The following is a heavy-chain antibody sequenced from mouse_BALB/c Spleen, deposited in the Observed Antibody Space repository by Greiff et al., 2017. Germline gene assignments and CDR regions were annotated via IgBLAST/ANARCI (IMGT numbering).Heavy chain of an antibody. CDR2: ISDGGSYT. CDR3: AREGDYDVGYFDV. V-gene: IGHV5-4*02. D-gene: IGHD2-4*01. J-gene: IGHJ1*01. Sequence: EVQLVESGGGLVKPGGSLKLSCAASGFTFSDYYMYWVRQTPEKRLEWVATISDGGSYTYYPDSVKGRFTISRDNAKNNLYLQMSSLKSEDTAMYYCAREGDYDVGYFDVWGAGTTVTVSS. CDR1: GFTFSDYY.